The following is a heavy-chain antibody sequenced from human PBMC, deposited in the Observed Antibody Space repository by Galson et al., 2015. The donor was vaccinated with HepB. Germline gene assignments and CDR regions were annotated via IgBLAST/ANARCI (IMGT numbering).Heavy chain of an antibody. V-gene: IGHV1-46*04. CDR1: GYTFTSYY. CDR3: ARAQRFGSESHDAFDI. Sequence: SVKVSCKASGYTFTSYYMHWVRQAPGQGLEWMGIINPSGGSTSYAQKLQGRVTMTRDTSTSTVYMELSSLRSEDTAVYYCARAQRFGSESHDAFDIWGQGTMVTVSS. J-gene: IGHJ3*02. CDR2: INPSGGST. D-gene: IGHD3-10*01.